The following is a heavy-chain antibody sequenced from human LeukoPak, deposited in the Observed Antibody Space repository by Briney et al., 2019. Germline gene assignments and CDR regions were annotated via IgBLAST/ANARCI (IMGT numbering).Heavy chain of an antibody. V-gene: IGHV3-21*01. J-gene: IGHJ5*02. CDR1: GFTFSSYS. CDR2: IGSSISYI. Sequence: KPGGSLRLSCAASGFTFSSYSMKWVRQAPGKGLEWVSFIGSSISYISYADSVKGRFTISRDNAKNSLYLQMNSLRAEDTAVYYCASKGYSYGLGNWFDPWGQGTLVTVSS. CDR3: ASKGYSYGLGNWFDP. D-gene: IGHD5-18*01.